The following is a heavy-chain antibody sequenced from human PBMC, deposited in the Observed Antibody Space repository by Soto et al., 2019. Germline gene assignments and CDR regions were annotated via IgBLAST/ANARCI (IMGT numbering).Heavy chain of an antibody. CDR1: GFTFNSYA. J-gene: IGHJ4*02. CDR2: VSGSGGST. V-gene: IGHV3-23*01. D-gene: IGHD4-17*01. CDR3: AKAPGYTVTTNFDY. Sequence: EVQLLESGGGLVQPGGSLRLSCAASGFTFNSYAMSWVRQAPGKGLEWVSDVSGSGGSTSYADSVKGRFTISRDNSKNTLYLQMNSLRAEDTALYYCAKAPGYTVTTNFDYWGQGTLVTVSS.